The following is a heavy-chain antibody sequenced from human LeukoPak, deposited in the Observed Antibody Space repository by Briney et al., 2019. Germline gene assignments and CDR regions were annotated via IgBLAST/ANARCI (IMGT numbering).Heavy chain of an antibody. D-gene: IGHD3-3*01. V-gene: IGHV4-39*07. J-gene: IGHJ4*02. Sequence: PSETLSLTCTVSGGSISSSSYYWGWIRQPPGKGLEWTGSIYYSGSTYYNPSLKSRVTISVDTSKNQFSLKLSSVTAADTAVYYCASGGGLYYDFWSGYSLFDYWGQGTLVTVSS. CDR1: GGSISSSSYY. CDR2: IYYSGST. CDR3: ASGGGLYYDFWSGYSLFDY.